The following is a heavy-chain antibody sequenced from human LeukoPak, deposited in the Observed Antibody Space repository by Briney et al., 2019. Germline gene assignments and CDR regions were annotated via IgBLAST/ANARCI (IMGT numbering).Heavy chain of an antibody. D-gene: IGHD1-26*01. Sequence: PQTLSLTCTVSGGSINSGGYYWSWIRQHPGKGLEWLGYIYYSGSTYYNPSLKSRVTISVDTSKNQFSLKLSSVTAADTAVYYCARELIVPDGGGYYYYYMDVWGQGTTVTVSS. CDR1: GGSINSGGYY. J-gene: IGHJ6*03. V-gene: IGHV4-31*03. CDR3: ARELIVPDGGGYYYYYMDV. CDR2: IYYSGST.